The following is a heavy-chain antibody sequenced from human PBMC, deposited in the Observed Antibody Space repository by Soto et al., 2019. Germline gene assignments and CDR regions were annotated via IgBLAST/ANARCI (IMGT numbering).Heavy chain of an antibody. V-gene: IGHV4-31*03. J-gene: IGHJ5*02. D-gene: IGHD3-10*01. CDR2: IYYSGST. CDR3: ARDKRFGQGNWFAP. Sequence: SETLSLTCTVSGGSITSVGYYWSWIRQHPRQGLEWIGYIYYSGSTYYNPSLKSRVTMSVDTSENQFSLQLSSVTAADTAVYYCARDKRFGQGNWFAPWGQGTLVTVSS. CDR1: GGSITSVGYY.